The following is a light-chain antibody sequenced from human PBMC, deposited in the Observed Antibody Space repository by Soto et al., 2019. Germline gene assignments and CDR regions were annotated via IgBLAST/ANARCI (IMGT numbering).Light chain of an antibody. Sequence: DIQMTQSPSTLSASVGDTVTITCRASQSIRTWMAWYQQKPGKAPKLLMFDASTLSGGVPSRFSGSASGTAFTLTISSLQPDDFATYYCQHYDSYPYTFGQGTKVEI. J-gene: IGKJ2*01. CDR3: QHYDSYPYT. CDR1: QSIRTW. V-gene: IGKV1-5*01. CDR2: DAS.